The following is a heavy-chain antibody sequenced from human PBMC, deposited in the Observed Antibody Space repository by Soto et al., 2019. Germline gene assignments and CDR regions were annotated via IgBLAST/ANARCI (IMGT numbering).Heavy chain of an antibody. V-gene: IGHV3-48*01. CDR1: GFTFSSYS. Sequence: GGSLRLSCAASGFTFSSYSMNWVRQAPGKGLEWVSYISSSSSTIYYADSVKGRFTISRDNAKNSLYLQMNSLRAEDTAVYYCANPPIMYSGYDDAFDISGQGTMVTVSS. CDR2: ISSSSSTI. J-gene: IGHJ3*02. CDR3: ANPPIMYSGYDDAFDI. D-gene: IGHD5-12*01.